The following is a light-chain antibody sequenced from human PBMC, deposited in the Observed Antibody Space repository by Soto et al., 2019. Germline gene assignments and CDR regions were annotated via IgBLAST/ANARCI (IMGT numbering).Light chain of an antibody. CDR1: SSDVGGYNY. CDR2: DVS. CDR3: RSYTSTSTYMV. J-gene: IGLJ2*01. V-gene: IGLV2-14*01. Sequence: QSALTQPASVSGSPGQSITISCTGTSSDVGGYNYVSWYQQHPGKPPKHMIYDVSNRPSGVSNRFSGSKSGNTASLTISGRQAEYETDELCRSYTSTSTYMVCGGGTPLTAL.